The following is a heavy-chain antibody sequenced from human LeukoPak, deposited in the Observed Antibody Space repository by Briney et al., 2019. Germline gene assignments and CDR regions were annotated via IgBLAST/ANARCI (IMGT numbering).Heavy chain of an antibody. D-gene: IGHD3-3*01. Sequence: SETLSLTCTVSGVSINSSSYYWGWIRQPPGKGLEWTGSIYYSGSTYYNPSLKSRVTIFVDTSKNQFSLKLSSVTAADTAVYYCARRLVETIFGVVIGYYFDYWGQGTLVTVSS. J-gene: IGHJ4*02. CDR2: IYYSGST. CDR1: GVSINSSSYY. CDR3: ARRLVETIFGVVIGYYFDY. V-gene: IGHV4-39*01.